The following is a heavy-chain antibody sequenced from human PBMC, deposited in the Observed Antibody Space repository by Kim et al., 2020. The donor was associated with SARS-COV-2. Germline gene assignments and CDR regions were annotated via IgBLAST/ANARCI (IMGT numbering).Heavy chain of an antibody. CDR3: ARVGEMATIPFDY. D-gene: IGHD3-16*01. Sequence: EQKFEGGVTMTEDESTSTAYMELSSLRSEDTAVYYCARVGEMATIPFDYWGQGTLVTVSS. J-gene: IGHJ4*02. V-gene: IGHV1-69*01.